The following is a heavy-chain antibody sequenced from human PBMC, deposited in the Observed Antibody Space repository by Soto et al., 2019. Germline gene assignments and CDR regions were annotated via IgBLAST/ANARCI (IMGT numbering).Heavy chain of an antibody. D-gene: IGHD3-10*01. J-gene: IGHJ6*02. V-gene: IGHV1-69*13. Sequence: SVKVSCKASGGTFSSYAISWVRQAPGQGHERMGGIIPIFGTANYAQKFQGRVTITADESTSTAYMELTSLRSEDTAVYYCARSGEGGGSGSYYTNYFYGMDVWGHGTTVTVSS. CDR2: IIPIFGTA. CDR3: ARSGEGGGSGSYYTNYFYGMDV. CDR1: GGTFSSYA.